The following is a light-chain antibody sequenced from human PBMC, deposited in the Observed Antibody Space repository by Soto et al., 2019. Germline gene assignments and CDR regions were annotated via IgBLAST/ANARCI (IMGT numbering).Light chain of an antibody. J-gene: IGLJ1*01. Sequence: QSVLTQPPSASGSPGQPVTISCTGTSSDVGAYDYVSWYQQHPGKAPKLMIYEINKRPSGVPDRFSGSKSGNTASLTVSGLQAEDEADYYCSSFAGSTFYVFGTGTKVTVL. CDR2: EIN. CDR1: SSDVGAYDY. V-gene: IGLV2-8*01. CDR3: SSFAGSTFYV.